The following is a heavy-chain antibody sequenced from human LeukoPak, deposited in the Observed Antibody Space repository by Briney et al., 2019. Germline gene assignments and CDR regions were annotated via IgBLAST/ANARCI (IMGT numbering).Heavy chain of an antibody. CDR3: ARGPYIVVVPAANSWFDP. D-gene: IGHD2-2*01. J-gene: IGHJ5*02. Sequence: SQTLPLTCTVSGGSISSGSYYWSWIRQPAGKGLEWIGRIYTSGSTNYNPSLKSRVTISVDTSKNQFSLKLSSVTAADTAVYYCARGPYIVVVPAANSWFDPWGQGTLVTVSS. CDR2: IYTSGST. V-gene: IGHV4-61*02. CDR1: GGSISSGSYY.